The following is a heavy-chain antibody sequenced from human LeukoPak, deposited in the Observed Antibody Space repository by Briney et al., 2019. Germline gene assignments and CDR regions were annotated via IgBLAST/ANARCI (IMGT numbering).Heavy chain of an antibody. Sequence: APVKVSCKASGYTFTSYGISWVRQAPGQGLEWMGWISAYNGNTNYAQKLQGRVTMTTDTSTSTAYMELRSLRSDDTAVYYCARADYGDYLGYFDYWGQGTLVTVSS. CDR2: ISAYNGNT. CDR3: ARADYGDYLGYFDY. J-gene: IGHJ4*02. D-gene: IGHD4-17*01. V-gene: IGHV1-18*01. CDR1: GYTFTSYG.